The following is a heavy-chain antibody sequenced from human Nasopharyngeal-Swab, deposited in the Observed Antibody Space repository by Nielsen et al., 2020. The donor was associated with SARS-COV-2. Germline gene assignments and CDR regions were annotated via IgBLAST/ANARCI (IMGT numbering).Heavy chain of an antibody. D-gene: IGHD5-12*01. CDR2: INSDGSST. J-gene: IGHJ6*02. CDR3: AKDRDSGDDSDDYYHYYGMDV. V-gene: IGHV3-74*01. CDR1: GFTFSSYW. Sequence: GGSLRLSCAASGFTFSSYWMHWVRQAPGKGLVWVSRINSDGSSTSYADSVKGRFTISRDNAKNTLYLQMNSLRAEDTAIYYCAKDRDSGDDSDDYYHYYGMDVWGQGTTVTVSS.